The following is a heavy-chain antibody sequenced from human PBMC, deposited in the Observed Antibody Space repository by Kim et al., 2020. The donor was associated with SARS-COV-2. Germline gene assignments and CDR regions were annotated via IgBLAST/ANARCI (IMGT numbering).Heavy chain of an antibody. D-gene: IGHD2-2*01. CDR2: IKSKTDGGTT. CDR3: TTVIVVVPAVPERDY. Sequence: GGSLRLSCAASGFTFSNAWMSWVRQAPGKGLEWVGRIKSKTDGGTTDYAAPVKGRFTISRDDSKNTLYLQMNSLKTEDTAVYYCTTVIVVVPAVPERDYWGQGTLVTVSS. CDR1: GFTFSNAW. V-gene: IGHV3-15*01. J-gene: IGHJ4*02.